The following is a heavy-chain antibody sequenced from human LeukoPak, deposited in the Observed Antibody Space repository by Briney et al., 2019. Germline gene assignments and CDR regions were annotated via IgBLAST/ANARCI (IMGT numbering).Heavy chain of an antibody. Sequence: PGGSLRLSCAASGFTFSSYWMSWVRQAPGKGLEWLANIKEDGSEKYHVDSVKGRFTISRDNAKNSLYLQMNNLRVEDTAVYYCARDRGQVGLFDYWGQGTLVTVSS. V-gene: IGHV3-7*03. J-gene: IGHJ4*02. CDR1: GFTFSSYW. CDR2: IKEDGSEK. D-gene: IGHD1-26*01. CDR3: ARDRGQVGLFDY.